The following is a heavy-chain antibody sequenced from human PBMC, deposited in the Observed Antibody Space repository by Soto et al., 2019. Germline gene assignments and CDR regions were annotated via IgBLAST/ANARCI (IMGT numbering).Heavy chain of an antibody. J-gene: IGHJ6*02. V-gene: IGHV3-21*01. CDR1: GFTFSGDA. CDR2: ISTTSTYI. CDR3: TRDYVMDV. D-gene: IGHD3-10*02. Sequence: GGSLILSCAASGFTFSGDAMNWVRQAPGKGLEWVSSISTTSTYIYYADSVKGRFTISRDNANNSLHLQMNSLRAEDTAVYYCTRDYVMDVWGQGTTVTVSS.